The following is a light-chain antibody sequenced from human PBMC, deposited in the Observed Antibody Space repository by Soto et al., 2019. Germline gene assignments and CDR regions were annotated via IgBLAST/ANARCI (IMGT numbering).Light chain of an antibody. CDR3: QQYGRSLT. Sequence: EIVLTQSPGTLSLSPGERATLSCRASQSVSRNYLAWYQQKPGQAPRLLIYGVSSRPTGIPDRFSGSGSGTDFTLTISRLEPEDFAFYYCQQYGRSLTFGQGTRLEIK. V-gene: IGKV3-20*01. CDR1: QSVSRNY. CDR2: GVS. J-gene: IGKJ5*01.